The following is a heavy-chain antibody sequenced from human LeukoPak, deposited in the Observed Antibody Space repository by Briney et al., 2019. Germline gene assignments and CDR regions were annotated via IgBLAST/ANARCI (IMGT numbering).Heavy chain of an antibody. D-gene: IGHD6-6*01. Sequence: PGGSLRLSCAASGFTFSSYAMSWVRQAPGKGLEWVSAISGSGGSTYYADSVKGRFTISRDNSKNTLYLQMNSLRAEDTAVYYCARDLSSSHTFDYWGQGTLVTVSS. J-gene: IGHJ4*02. CDR1: GFTFSSYA. CDR2: ISGSGGST. V-gene: IGHV3-23*01. CDR3: ARDLSSSHTFDY.